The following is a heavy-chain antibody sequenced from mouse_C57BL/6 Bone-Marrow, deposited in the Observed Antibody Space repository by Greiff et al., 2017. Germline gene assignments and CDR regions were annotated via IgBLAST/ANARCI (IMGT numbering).Heavy chain of an antibody. Sequence: QVQLQQSGAELVKPGASVKLSCKASGYTFTEYTIHWVKQRSGQGLEWIGWFYPGSGSIKYNEKFKDKATLTADKSSSTVYMELSRLTSEDSAVXFCARHEDGYYDYDVGFAYWGQGTLVTVSA. D-gene: IGHD2-4*01. V-gene: IGHV1-62-2*01. CDR3: ARHEDGYYDYDVGFAY. CDR2: FYPGSGSI. J-gene: IGHJ3*01. CDR1: GYTFTEYT.